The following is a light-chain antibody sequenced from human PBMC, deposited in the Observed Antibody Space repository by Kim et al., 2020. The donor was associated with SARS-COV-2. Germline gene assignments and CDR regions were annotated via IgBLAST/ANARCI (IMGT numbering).Light chain of an antibody. CDR3: QQYNSYSRT. CDR2: KAS. J-gene: IGKJ4*01. V-gene: IGKV1-5*03. Sequence: ASVGDRVTSTCRASQSISSWLAWYQQKPGKAPKLLIYKASSLESGVPSRFSGSGSGTEFTLTISSLQPDDFATYYCQQYNSYSRTFGGGTKVDIK. CDR1: QSISSW.